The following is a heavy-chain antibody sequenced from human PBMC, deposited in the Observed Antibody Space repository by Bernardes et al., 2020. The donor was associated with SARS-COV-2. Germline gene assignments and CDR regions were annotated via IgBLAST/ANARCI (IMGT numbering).Heavy chain of an antibody. V-gene: IGHV3-53*01. Sequence: GGSLRLSCAASGFTVSSNYMSWVRQAPGKGLEWVSVIYSGGSTYYADSVKGRFTISRDNSKNTLYLQMNSLRAEDTAVYYCARDCRYCSSTSTGVADAFDIWGQGTMVTVSS. J-gene: IGHJ3*02. CDR1: GFTVSSNY. D-gene: IGHD2-2*01. CDR3: ARDCRYCSSTSTGVADAFDI. CDR2: IYSGGST.